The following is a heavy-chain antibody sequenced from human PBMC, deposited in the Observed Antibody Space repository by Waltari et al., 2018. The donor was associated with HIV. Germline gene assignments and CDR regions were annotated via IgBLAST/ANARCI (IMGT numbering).Heavy chain of an antibody. CDR2: ISHSGRT. CDR3: ARGDIVTTGGFDY. CDR1: SYSISSAYS. V-gene: IGHV4-38-2*01. D-gene: IGHD5-12*01. Sequence: QVQLQESGPGLVKPSETLSLTCAVSSYSISSAYSVGWIRQPPGKGLGWIGSISHSGRTYSNPPLKSRVTITLDTSKKQFSLKLRSVTAADTAVYYCARGDIVTTGGFDYWGQGTLVTVSS. J-gene: IGHJ4*02.